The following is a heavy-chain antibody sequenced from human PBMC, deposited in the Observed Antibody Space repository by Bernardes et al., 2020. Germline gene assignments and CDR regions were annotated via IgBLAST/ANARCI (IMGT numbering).Heavy chain of an antibody. D-gene: IGHD6-19*01. J-gene: IGHJ4*02. V-gene: IGHV4-59*08. CDR2: IYYSGAT. CDR3: ARHRGLAVSVDS. CDR1: GGPISGYY. Sequence: SETLSLTRTVSGGPISGYYWSWIRQPPGKGLEWIGYIYYSGATNYIPSLKSRVTISVDTSKNQFSLKMSSVTAADTAVYYCARHRGLAVSVDSWGQGTLVTVSS.